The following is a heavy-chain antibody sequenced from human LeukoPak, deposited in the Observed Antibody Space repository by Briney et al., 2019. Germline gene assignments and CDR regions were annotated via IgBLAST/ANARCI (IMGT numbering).Heavy chain of an antibody. CDR1: GFTFSSYE. V-gene: IGHV3-21*01. D-gene: IGHD1-26*01. J-gene: IGHJ4*02. CDR3: ARDWGRLRGSYYHDY. Sequence: GGPLRLSCAASGFTFSSYEMNWVRQAPGKGLEWVSSISSSSSYIYYADSVKGRFTISRDNAKNSLYLQMNSLRAEDTAVYYCARDWGRLRGSYYHDYWGQGTLVTVSS. CDR2: ISSSSSYI.